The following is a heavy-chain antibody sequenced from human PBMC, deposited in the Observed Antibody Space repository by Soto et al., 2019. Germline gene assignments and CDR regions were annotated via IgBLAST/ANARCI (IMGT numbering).Heavy chain of an antibody. V-gene: IGHV4-34*01. D-gene: IGHD6-13*01. J-gene: IGHJ6*02. CDR2: INHSGST. CDR3: ARAGAAAGTYYGMDV. Sequence: PSETLSLTSAVYGGSFSGYYWGWIRQPPGKGLEWIGEINHSGSTNYNPSLKSRVTISVDTSKNQFSLKLSSVTAADTAVYYCARAGAAAGTYYGMDVWGQGTAVT. CDR1: GGSFSGYY.